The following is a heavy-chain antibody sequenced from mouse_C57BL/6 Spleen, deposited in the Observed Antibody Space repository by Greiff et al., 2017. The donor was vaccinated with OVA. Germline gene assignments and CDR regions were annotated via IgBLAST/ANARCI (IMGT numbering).Heavy chain of an antibody. V-gene: IGHV1-69*01. Sequence: VQLQQPGAELVMPGASVKLSCKASGYTFTSYWMHWVKQRPGQGLEWIGEIDPSDSYTNYNQKFKGKSTLTVDKSSSTAYMQLSSLTSEDSAVYYGARGAGTSFDEWGQGTTLTVSS. CDR1: GYTFTSYW. D-gene: IGHD4-1*01. CDR3: ARGAGTSFDE. J-gene: IGHJ2*01. CDR2: IDPSDSYT.